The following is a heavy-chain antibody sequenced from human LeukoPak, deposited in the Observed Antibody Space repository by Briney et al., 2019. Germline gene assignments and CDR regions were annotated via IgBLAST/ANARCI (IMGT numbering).Heavy chain of an antibody. J-gene: IGHJ6*03. Sequence: PGGSLRHSCAASGFTFSSHAMSWVRQAPGKGLEWVSSLSGSGGTTYHADSVKGCFCISRDNSNNTLYLKLNSLRAEDTAVYYCAKGGSTSRVTTSRVVFGYYYYLDVWGKGTPVTVSS. CDR2: LSGSGGTT. CDR3: AKGGSTSRVTTSRVVFGYYYYLDV. D-gene: IGHD4-17*01. V-gene: IGHV3-23*01. CDR1: GFTFSSHA.